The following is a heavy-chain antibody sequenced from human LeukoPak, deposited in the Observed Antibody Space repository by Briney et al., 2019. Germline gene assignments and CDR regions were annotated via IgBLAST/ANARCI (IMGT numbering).Heavy chain of an antibody. CDR3: AKRYGSGSYFDY. J-gene: IGHJ4*02. CDR2: ISGSGDST. D-gene: IGHD3-10*01. V-gene: IGHV3-23*01. CDR1: GFTFSSYA. Sequence: PGGSLRLSCAASGFTFSSYAMSWVRQAPGKGLEWVSAISGSGDSTFYADSVKGRFTISRDNSNNTLYLQMNSLRAEDTAVYYCAKRYGSGSYFDYWGQGTLVTVSS.